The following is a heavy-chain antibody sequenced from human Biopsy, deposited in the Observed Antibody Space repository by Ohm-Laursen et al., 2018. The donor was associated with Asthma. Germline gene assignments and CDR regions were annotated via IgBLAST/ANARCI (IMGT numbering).Heavy chain of an antibody. CDR2: INSVFGTT. CDR1: GGTFNTYV. J-gene: IGHJ4*02. CDR3: ARKAGSCISRTCYSLDF. D-gene: IGHD2-2*01. V-gene: IGHV1-69*13. Sequence: SVKVSCKSLGGTFNTYVIGRVRQAPGQGLEWMGGINSVFGTTTYPQKFQDRVTITADDSTSTVYVELSSLRSEDTAVYYCARKAGSCISRTCYSLDFWGQGTLVTVSS.